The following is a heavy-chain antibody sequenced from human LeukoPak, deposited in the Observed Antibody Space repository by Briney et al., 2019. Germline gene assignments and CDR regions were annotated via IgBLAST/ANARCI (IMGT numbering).Heavy chain of an antibody. D-gene: IGHD3-22*01. Sequence: GGSLRLSCAASGFTFSSSAMSWVRQAPGKGLEWVSAISGSGGSTYYADSVKGRFTISRDNSKNTLYLQMNSLRAEDTAVYYCAKPQEYYYDSSGYPFDAFDIWGQGTMVTVSS. CDR3: AKPQEYYYDSSGYPFDAFDI. CDR2: ISGSGGST. CDR1: GFTFSSSA. J-gene: IGHJ3*02. V-gene: IGHV3-23*01.